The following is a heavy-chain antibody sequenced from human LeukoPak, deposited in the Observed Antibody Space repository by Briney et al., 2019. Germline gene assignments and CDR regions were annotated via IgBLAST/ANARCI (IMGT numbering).Heavy chain of an antibody. V-gene: IGHV3-30*02. CDR1: GFIFSTYG. J-gene: IGHJ4*02. Sequence: LPGGSLRLSCAASGFIFSTYGMHWARQAPGKGLEWVAFLRYDGSKTQYVDSVKGRFTVSREQSKNTLYLQMNSLRFEDTAVYYCVKDFVGWQQLSTGPFDFWGQGTPVTVSS. D-gene: IGHD5-24*01. CDR2: LRYDGSKT. CDR3: VKDFVGWQQLSTGPFDF.